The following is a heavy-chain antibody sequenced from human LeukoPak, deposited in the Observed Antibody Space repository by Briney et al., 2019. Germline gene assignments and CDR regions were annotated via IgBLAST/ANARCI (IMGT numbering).Heavy chain of an antibody. CDR2: ISSSGSTI. Sequence: PGGSLRLSCAASGFTFSSYEMNWVRQAPGKGLEWVSYISSSGSTIYYADSVKVRFTISRDNAKNSLYLQMNSLRAEDTAVYYCARGPAYCGGDCYSPFDYWGQGTLVTVSS. CDR1: GFTFSSYE. J-gene: IGHJ4*02. V-gene: IGHV3-48*03. D-gene: IGHD2-21*02. CDR3: ARGPAYCGGDCYSPFDY.